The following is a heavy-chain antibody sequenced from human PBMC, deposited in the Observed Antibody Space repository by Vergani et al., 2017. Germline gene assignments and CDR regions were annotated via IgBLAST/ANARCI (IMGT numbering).Heavy chain of an antibody. CDR2: IKRDGTET. J-gene: IGHJ6*02. D-gene: IGHD2-2*01. CDR3: ARDSPLVVPAAIFYYYYGMDV. Sequence: EVHLEESGGGLVQPGGSLRLSCAASGFTFGDYYMAWIRLAPGKGLDWVASIKRDGTETFYVDSVKGRFTISRDNAKTTLYLQMNSLRDEDRGVYYCARDSPLVVPAAIFYYYYGMDVWGQG. V-gene: IGHV3-7*01. CDR1: GFTFGDYY.